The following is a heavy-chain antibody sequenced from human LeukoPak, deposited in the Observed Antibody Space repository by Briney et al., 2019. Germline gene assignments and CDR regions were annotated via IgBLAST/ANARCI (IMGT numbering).Heavy chain of an antibody. CDR2: IYYSGST. CDR3: ARVTITFGGVIVPEAFDI. Sequence: SETLSLTCTVSGGSISSYYWSWIRQPPGKGLEWIGYIYYSGSTNYNPSLKSRVTISVDTSKNQFSLKLSSVTAADTAVYYCARVTITFGGVIVPEAFDIWGQGTMVTVSS. D-gene: IGHD3-16*02. V-gene: IGHV4-59*01. J-gene: IGHJ3*02. CDR1: GGSISSYY.